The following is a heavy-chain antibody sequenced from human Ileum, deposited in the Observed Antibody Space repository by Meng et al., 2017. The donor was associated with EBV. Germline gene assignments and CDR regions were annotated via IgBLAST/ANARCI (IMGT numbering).Heavy chain of an antibody. CDR1: GGSISSSSYY. CDR3: ARHHHSPTFDY. Sequence: LHREEAGPGMVKASETRSLACTVSGGSISSSSYYWAWIRPPPGEGLEWIGSVVYSGTTYYTSSLKSRVSISVDTSKNQFSLKLSSVTAADTAVYYCARHHHSPTFDYWGQGTLVTVSS. D-gene: IGHD1-14*01. V-gene: IGHV4-39*01. CDR2: VVYSGTT. J-gene: IGHJ4*02.